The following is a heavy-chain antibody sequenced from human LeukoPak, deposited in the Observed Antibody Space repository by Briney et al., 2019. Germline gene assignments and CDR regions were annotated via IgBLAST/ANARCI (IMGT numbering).Heavy chain of an antibody. J-gene: IGHJ5*02. CDR3: AREGAKETSFDP. CDR1: GFTFSSYW. V-gene: IGHV3-7*01. Sequence: GGSLRLSCAASGFTFSSYWMSWVRQAPGKGLEWVANIKQDGSEKYYVDSVRGRFTISRDNAKNSLYLQMNGLRAEDTAVYYCAREGAKETSFDPWGQGTLVTVSS. D-gene: IGHD1-26*01. CDR2: IKQDGSEK.